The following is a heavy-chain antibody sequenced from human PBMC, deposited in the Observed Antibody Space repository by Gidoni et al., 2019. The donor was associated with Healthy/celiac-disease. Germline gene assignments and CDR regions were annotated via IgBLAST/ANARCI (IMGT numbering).Heavy chain of an antibody. V-gene: IGHV3-7*01. D-gene: IGHD6-13*01. CDR1: GFTFSSYW. J-gene: IGHJ5*02. CDR2: IKQDGSVR. Sequence: EVQLVESGGGLVQPGGSLRLSCAASGFTFSSYWMSWVRQAPGKGLEWVANIKQDGSVRYYVDSVRGRFTISRDNAKNSLYLQMNSLRAEDTALYYCVRAIAAAGSTWGQGTLVTVSS. CDR3: VRAIAAAGST.